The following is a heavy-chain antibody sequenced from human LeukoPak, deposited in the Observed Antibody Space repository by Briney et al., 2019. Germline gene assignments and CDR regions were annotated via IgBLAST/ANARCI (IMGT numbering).Heavy chain of an antibody. Sequence: ASVKVSCKASGYTFTSYYMHWVRQAPGQGLEWMGIINPSGGSTSYTQKFQGRVTMTRDTSTSTVYMELSSLRSEDTAVYYCARDGESVAAAGTSHWFDPWGQGTLVTVSS. D-gene: IGHD6-13*01. CDR2: INPSGGST. CDR3: ARDGESVAAAGTSHWFDP. J-gene: IGHJ5*02. CDR1: GYTFTSYY. V-gene: IGHV1-46*01.